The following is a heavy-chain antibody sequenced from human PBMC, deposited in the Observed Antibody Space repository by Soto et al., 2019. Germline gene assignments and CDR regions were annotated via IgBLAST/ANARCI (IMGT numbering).Heavy chain of an antibody. Sequence: QITLKESGPTLVKPTQTLTLTCTFSGFSLSTTGVGVGWIRKPPGKALEWLALIYWDDDKRYNPSLNSRLTIPKDTSKNQVVLAMTNVDPVDTATYYCVQSRCGGDCLQSYSSHSYYGLDVWGHGTTVTVSS. J-gene: IGHJ6*02. CDR3: VQSRCGGDCLQSYSSHSYYGLDV. CDR2: IYWDDDK. CDR1: GFSLSTTGVG. D-gene: IGHD2-21*02. V-gene: IGHV2-5*02.